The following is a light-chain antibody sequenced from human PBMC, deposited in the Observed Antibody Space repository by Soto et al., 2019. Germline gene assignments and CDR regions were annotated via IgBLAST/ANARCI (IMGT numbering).Light chain of an antibody. CDR3: MQALQTWT. Sequence: DVVMTQSPLSLPVTPGEPASISCRSSQSLLHSNGYNYLDWYLQKPGQSPQLLIYLGSNRASRVPDRFSGSGSGTDFTQKISRVEAEDVGVYYCMQALQTWTFGQGTKLDIK. CDR1: QSLLHSNGYNY. CDR2: LGS. V-gene: IGKV2-28*01. J-gene: IGKJ1*01.